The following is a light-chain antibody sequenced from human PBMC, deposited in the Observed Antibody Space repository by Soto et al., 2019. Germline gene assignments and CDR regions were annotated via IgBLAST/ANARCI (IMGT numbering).Light chain of an antibody. CDR1: QTIHRY. CDR2: AAS. CDR3: QQSYSSPWT. Sequence: DIQMAQSPSSRSASVGDRVTIACRASQTIHRYLNWYQKKPGKAPSVLIYAASSLQSGVPSRFSGSGSGTEFTLTISSLQPEDFATYYCQQSYSSPWTFGQGTTVDVK. V-gene: IGKV1-39*01. J-gene: IGKJ1*01.